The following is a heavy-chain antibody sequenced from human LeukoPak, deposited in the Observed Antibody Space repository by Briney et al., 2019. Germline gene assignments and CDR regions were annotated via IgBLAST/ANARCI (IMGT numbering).Heavy chain of an antibody. V-gene: IGHV4-59*08. D-gene: IGHD6-19*01. Sequence: PSETLSLTCTVSGGSISSYYWSWIRQPPGKGLEWIACIHYSGSTYYNPSLKSRVAISVDTSKNQFSLELRSVTAADTAVYSCARHGWLGVGGWYWGQGTLVTVSS. CDR3: ARHGWLGVGGWY. J-gene: IGHJ4*02. CDR1: GGSISSYY. CDR2: IHYSGST.